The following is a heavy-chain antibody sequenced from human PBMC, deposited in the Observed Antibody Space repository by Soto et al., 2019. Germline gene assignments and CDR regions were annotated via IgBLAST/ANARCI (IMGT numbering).Heavy chain of an antibody. V-gene: IGHV4-39*07. Sequence: SETLSLTCTVSGGSISSSSYYWGWIRRPPGKGLEWIGSIYYSGSTYYNPSLKSRVTISVDTSKNQFSLKLSSVTATDTAVYYCARVVESGYCSSTSCSHNWFDPWGQGTLVTVSS. D-gene: IGHD2-2*01. CDR1: GGSISSSSYY. CDR3: ARVVESGYCSSTSCSHNWFDP. CDR2: IYYSGST. J-gene: IGHJ5*02.